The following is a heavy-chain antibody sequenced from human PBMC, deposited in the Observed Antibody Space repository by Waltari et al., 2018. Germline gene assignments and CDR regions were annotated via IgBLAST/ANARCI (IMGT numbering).Heavy chain of an antibody. D-gene: IGHD3-22*01. Sequence: QVQLQESGPGLVKPSETLSLTCAVSGYSISSGYYWGWIRQPPGKGLEWIGSIYHSGSTYYNPSLKSRVTISVDTSKNQFSLKLSSVTAADTAVYYCARVSGGRKYDSSFSYYYYMDVWGKGTTVTVSS. J-gene: IGHJ6*03. CDR3: ARVSGGRKYDSSFSYYYYMDV. V-gene: IGHV4-38-2*01. CDR1: GYSISSGYY. CDR2: IYHSGST.